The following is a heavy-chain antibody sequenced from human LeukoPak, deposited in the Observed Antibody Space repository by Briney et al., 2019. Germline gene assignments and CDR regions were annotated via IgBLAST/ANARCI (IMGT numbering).Heavy chain of an antibody. CDR1: GFTFSSYA. D-gene: IGHD6-13*01. CDR2: ISGSGGST. V-gene: IGHV3-23*01. Sequence: PGGSLRLSCAASGFTFSSYAMSWVRQAPGKGLEWVSAISGSGGSTYYADSVKGRFTISRDNSKNTLYLQMNSLRAEDTAVYYCARDPSRPYSSSWLDYWGQGTLVTVSS. J-gene: IGHJ4*02. CDR3: ARDPSRPYSSSWLDY.